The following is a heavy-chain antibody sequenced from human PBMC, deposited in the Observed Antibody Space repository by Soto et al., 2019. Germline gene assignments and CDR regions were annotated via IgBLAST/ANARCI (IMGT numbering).Heavy chain of an antibody. CDR2: MYYSGTT. Sequence: SETLSLTCTVSGGSISSSDFYWGWLRQTPGKGLEFIGSMYYSGTTYYNPSLKSRVTISVDTSKNQFTLKLISVAAADTAVYYCAVVDSTGNWFDPWGEGALVTVSS. J-gene: IGHJ5*02. D-gene: IGHD6-25*01. V-gene: IGHV4-39*01. CDR1: GGSISSSDFY. CDR3: AVVDSTGNWFDP.